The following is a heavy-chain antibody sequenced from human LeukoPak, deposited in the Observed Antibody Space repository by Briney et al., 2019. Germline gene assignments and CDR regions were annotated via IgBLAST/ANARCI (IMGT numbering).Heavy chain of an antibody. CDR2: ISWNSGSI. Sequence: QPGRSLRLSCAASGFTFDDYTMHWVRQAPGKGLEWVSGISWNSGSIGYADSVKGRFTISRDNAKNSLYLEMNSLRGDDTALYYCAKDRRNDFDYWGQGTLVTVSS. CDR1: GFTFDDYT. CDR3: AKDRRNDFDY. D-gene: IGHD1-14*01. V-gene: IGHV3-9*01. J-gene: IGHJ4*02.